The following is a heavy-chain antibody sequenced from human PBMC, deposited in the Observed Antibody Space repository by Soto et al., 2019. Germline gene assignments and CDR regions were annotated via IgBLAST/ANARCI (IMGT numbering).Heavy chain of an antibody. D-gene: IGHD1-1*01. CDR2: IRTNGGST. CDR1: GFIFSAYP. V-gene: IGHV3-64*01. J-gene: IGHJ4*02. Sequence: EVQLVESGGGLVQPGGSLRLSCAASGFIFSAYPMHWVRQAPGKGLEYVSAIRTNGGSTYYANSVKGRFTISRENSKNTLYLQMGSLRAEDIAIHYLARCDDDVPFDYWGQGTVVTVSS. CDR3: ARCDDDVPFDY.